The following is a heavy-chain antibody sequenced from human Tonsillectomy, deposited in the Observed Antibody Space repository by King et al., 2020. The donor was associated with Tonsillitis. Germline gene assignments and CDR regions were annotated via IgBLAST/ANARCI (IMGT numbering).Heavy chain of an antibody. D-gene: IGHD3-3*01. V-gene: IGHV2-26*01. J-gene: IGHJ5*02. CDR3: ARISGYYDFWSGYYTGITFDP. Sequence: TLKESGPVLVKPTETLTLTCTVSGFSLSNARMGVSWIRQPPGKALEWLAHIFSNDEKSYSTSLKSRLTISKDTSKSQVVLTMTNMDPVDTATYYCARISGYYDFWSGYYTGITFDPWGQGTLVTVSS. CDR2: IFSNDEK. CDR1: GFSLSNARMG.